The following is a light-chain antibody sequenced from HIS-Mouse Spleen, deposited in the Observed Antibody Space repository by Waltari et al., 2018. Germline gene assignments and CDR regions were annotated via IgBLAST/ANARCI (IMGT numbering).Light chain of an antibody. J-gene: IGLJ3*02. V-gene: IGLV2-23*01. Sequence: QSALTQPASVSGSPGQSITISCTGTSSDVGRDDLVPWYQQHPGKAPKLMIYEGSKRPSGVSNRFSGSKSGNTASLTISGLQAEDEADYYCCSYAGSSTWVFGGGTKLTVL. CDR3: CSYAGSSTWV. CDR2: EGS. CDR1: SSDVGRDDL.